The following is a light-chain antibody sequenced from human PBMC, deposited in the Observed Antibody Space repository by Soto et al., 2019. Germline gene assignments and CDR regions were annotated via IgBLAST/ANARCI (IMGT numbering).Light chain of an antibody. CDR1: QTVSSSY. V-gene: IGKV3-20*01. J-gene: IGKJ1*01. CDR2: GAS. CDR3: QQYGSSPRT. Sequence: EIVLTQSAGTVSLSPGERATLSCRASQTVSSSYLAWYQQKPGQAPRLLIYGASNRATGIPDRFGGSGSGADFTLTISRLEPEDFAVYYCQQYGSSPRTFGQGTKVDI.